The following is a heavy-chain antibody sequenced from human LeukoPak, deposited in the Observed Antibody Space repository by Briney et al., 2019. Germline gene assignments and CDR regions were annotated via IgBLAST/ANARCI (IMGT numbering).Heavy chain of an antibody. D-gene: IGHD6-6*01. CDR1: GFTFSSYA. V-gene: IGHV3-23*01. J-gene: IGHJ6*03. CDR3: AKKYYHYMDV. Sequence: GGSLRLSCAASGFTFSSYAMSWVRQAPGKGLEWVSAISTRGGRTYYADSVKGRFTISRDNSKNTLYLQIHSLRAEDTAVYYCAKKYYHYMDVWGKGTTVTVSS. CDR2: ISTRGGRT.